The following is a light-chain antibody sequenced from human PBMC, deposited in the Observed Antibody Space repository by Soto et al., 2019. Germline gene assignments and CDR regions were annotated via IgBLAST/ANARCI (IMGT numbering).Light chain of an antibody. CDR2: AAS. CDR3: QQPISFQIT. V-gene: IGKV1D-12*01. J-gene: IGKJ5*01. CDR1: QDLSSW. Sequence: DIQMTQSPSSVSASVGDRVTITCRASQDLSSWLAWYQQKPGKAPKLLISAASSLQSGVPSRFSGSGSGTDFTLTIRSLQHEDFETYYCQQPISFQITLGQGTRLDIK.